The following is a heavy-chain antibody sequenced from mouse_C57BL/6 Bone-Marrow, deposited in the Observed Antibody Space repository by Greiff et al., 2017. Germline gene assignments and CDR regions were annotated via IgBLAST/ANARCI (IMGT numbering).Heavy chain of an antibody. J-gene: IGHJ2*01. CDR2: INPSSGYT. CDR1: GYTFTSYT. D-gene: IGHD2-14*01. CDR3: GVRRGLDY. V-gene: IGHV1-4*01. Sequence: QVQLKESGAELARPGASVKMSCKASGYTFTSYTMHWVKQRTGQGLEWIGYINPSSGYTKYNQKFKDKATLTADKSSSTAYMQLSSLTSEDSAVYYCGVRRGLDYWGQGTTLTVSS.